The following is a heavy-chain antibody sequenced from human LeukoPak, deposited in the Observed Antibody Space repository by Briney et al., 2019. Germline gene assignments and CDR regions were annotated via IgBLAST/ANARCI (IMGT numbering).Heavy chain of an antibody. Sequence: SKTLSLTCTVSGGSISSSSYYWGWIRQPPGKGLEWIGSIYYSGSTYYNPSLKSRVTISVDTSKNQFSLKLSSVTAADTAVYYCARHRDRSINAFDIWGQGTMVTVSS. CDR3: ARHRDRSINAFDI. J-gene: IGHJ3*02. D-gene: IGHD6-6*01. CDR1: GGSISSSSYY. CDR2: IYYSGST. V-gene: IGHV4-39*01.